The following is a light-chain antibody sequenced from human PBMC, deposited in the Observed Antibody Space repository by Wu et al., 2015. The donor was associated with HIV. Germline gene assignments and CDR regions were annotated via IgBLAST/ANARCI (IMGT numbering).Light chain of an antibody. CDR1: QRVSTN. J-gene: IGKJ2*03. Sequence: VVTQSPATLSVSLGERATLSCKTSQRVSTNLAWYQQKPGQAPRLLIYGASHPGHWYSPARFSGSVSGTGTEFTLTISSLQSDDFAVYYCQQYNDWPARYSFGRGPSW. CDR2: GAS. CDR3: QQYNDWPARYS. V-gene: IGKV3-15*01.